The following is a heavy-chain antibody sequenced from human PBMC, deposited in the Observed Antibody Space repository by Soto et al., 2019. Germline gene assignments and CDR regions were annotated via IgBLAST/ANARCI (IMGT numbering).Heavy chain of an antibody. CDR1: GGTFNTHG. CDR2: IIPVFERT. Sequence: VQLVQSGAEVKKPGSSLKVSCEASGGTFNTHGISWVRQAPGQGLEWMGGIIPVFERTSYERRFQGRVTISADESTSTAQLELSSLRSDDSGVYYCATAGYRGVSFQQFESWGQGTRVIVSS. D-gene: IGHD2-21*01. CDR3: ATAGYRGVSFQQFES. V-gene: IGHV1-69*01. J-gene: IGHJ4*02.